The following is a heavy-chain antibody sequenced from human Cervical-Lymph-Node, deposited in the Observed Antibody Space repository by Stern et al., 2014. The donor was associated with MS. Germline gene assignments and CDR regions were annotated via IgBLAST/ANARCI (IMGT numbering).Heavy chain of an antibody. Sequence: EVQLVESGGGLVQPGGSLRLSCAASGFTVSSNYMSWVRQAPGKGLEWVSVIYSGGSTYYADSVKGRFTISRDNSKNTLYLQMNSLRAEDTAVYYCARDTHRTYSGSYYYYYYGMDVWGQGTTVTVSS. CDR1: GFTVSSNY. CDR2: IYSGGST. CDR3: ARDTHRTYSGSYYYYYYGMDV. D-gene: IGHD1-26*01. J-gene: IGHJ6*02. V-gene: IGHV3-66*01.